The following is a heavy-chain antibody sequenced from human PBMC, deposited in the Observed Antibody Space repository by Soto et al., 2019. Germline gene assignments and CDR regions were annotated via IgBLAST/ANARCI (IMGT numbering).Heavy chain of an antibody. Sequence: GESLKISCAASGCSFNNYWMSWVRQAPGKGLEWVANMKQDGTEKYYVDSVKGRFTISRDNARNSLYLQMNSLRDEDTAVYYCAREGGNLNWFDPWGQGTLVT. J-gene: IGHJ5*02. V-gene: IGHV3-7*01. CDR1: GCSFNNYW. D-gene: IGHD1-26*01. CDR3: AREGGNLNWFDP. CDR2: MKQDGTEK.